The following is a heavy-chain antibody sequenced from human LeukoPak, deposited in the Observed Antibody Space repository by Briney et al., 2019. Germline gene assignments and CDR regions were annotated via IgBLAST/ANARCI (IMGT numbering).Heavy chain of an antibody. V-gene: IGHV1-69*10. J-gene: IGHJ6*03. Sequence: EASVKVSCKASGGTFSSYAISWVRQAPGQGLEWMGGIIPILGTANYAQKFQGRVTITADKSTSTAYMELSSLRSEDTAVYYCASSFRGATYYYYYMDAWGKGTTVTISS. CDR1: GGTFSSYA. CDR2: IIPILGTA. CDR3: ASSFRGATYYYYYMDA. D-gene: IGHD5-12*01.